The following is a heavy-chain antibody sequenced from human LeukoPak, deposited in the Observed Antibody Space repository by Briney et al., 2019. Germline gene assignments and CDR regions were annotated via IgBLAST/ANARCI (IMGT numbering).Heavy chain of an antibody. J-gene: IGHJ6*03. CDR3: TTYVDWTRYHYMDV. D-gene: IGHD3/OR15-3a*01. V-gene: IGHV3-15*01. CDR1: GFTFSNAW. Sequence: GGSLRLSCAASGFTFSNAWMSWVRQAPGKGLEWVGRIKSKTDGGTTDYAAPVKGRFTISRDDSKNTLYLQMNSLKTEDTAVYYCTTYVDWTRYHYMDVWGKGTTVTVSS. CDR2: IKSKTDGGTT.